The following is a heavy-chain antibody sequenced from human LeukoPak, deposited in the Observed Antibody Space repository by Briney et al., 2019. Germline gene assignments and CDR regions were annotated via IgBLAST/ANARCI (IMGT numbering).Heavy chain of an antibody. CDR1: GFTSSSYS. V-gene: IGHV3-21*01. Sequence: PGGSLRLSCAASGFTSSSYSMNWVRQAPGKGLEWVSSISSSSSYIYYADSVKGRFTISRDNAKNSLYLQMNSLRAEDTAVYYCARVDRRYCSSTSCSRDYWGQGTLVTVSS. D-gene: IGHD2-2*01. CDR3: ARVDRRYCSSTSCSRDY. J-gene: IGHJ4*02. CDR2: ISSSSSYI.